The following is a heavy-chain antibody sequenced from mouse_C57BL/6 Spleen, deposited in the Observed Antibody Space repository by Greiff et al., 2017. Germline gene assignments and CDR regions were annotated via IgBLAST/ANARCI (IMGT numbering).Heavy chain of an antibody. J-gene: IGHJ1*03. V-gene: IGHV2-6-1*01. CDR2: IWSDGST. Sequence: QVQLKESGPGLVAPSQSLSITCTVSGFSLTSYGVHWVRQPPGKGLEWLVVIWSDGSTTYNSALKSRLSISKDNSKSQVFLKMNSLQTDDTAMYYCARHGGYYPNWYFDVWGTGTTVTVSS. CDR1: GFSLTSYG. CDR3: ARHGGYYPNWYFDV. D-gene: IGHD2-3*01.